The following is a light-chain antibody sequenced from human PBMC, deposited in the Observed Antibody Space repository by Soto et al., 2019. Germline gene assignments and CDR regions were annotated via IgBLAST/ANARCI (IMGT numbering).Light chain of an antibody. CDR2: DNS. J-gene: IGLJ2*01. Sequence: QLVLTQPPSASGTPGQRVTISCSGSSSNIGSNYVYWYQQLPGTAPKFLINDNSQRPSGVADRFSVSKFGSSASLAISGLRSEDEAEYYCAAWDDSLSGVLFGGGTKLTVL. CDR1: SSNIGSNY. V-gene: IGLV1-47*02. CDR3: AAWDDSLSGVL.